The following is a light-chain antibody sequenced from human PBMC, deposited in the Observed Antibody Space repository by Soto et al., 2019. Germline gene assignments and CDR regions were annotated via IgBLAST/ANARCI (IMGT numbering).Light chain of an antibody. CDR2: GAS. CDR3: QHYNSYFPWM. CDR1: QGISNY. V-gene: IGKV1-17*03. J-gene: IGKJ1*01. Sequence: DIQMTQSPSAMSASVGDRVTITCRASQGISNYLAWFQQKPGKVPKRLIYGASSLQSGVPSRFSGTGSGTEFTLTISSLQPDDFATYYCQHYNSYFPWMFGQGTKVDIK.